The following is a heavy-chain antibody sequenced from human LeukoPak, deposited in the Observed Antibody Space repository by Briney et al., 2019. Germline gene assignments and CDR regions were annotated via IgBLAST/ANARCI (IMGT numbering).Heavy chain of an antibody. Sequence: SETLSLTCAVYGGSFSGYYWSWIRQPPGKGLEWIGEINHSGSTNYNPSLKSRVTISVDTSKNQFSLKLSSVTAADTAVYYCARVDDTWNWFDPWGQGTLVTVSS. CDR3: ARVDDTWNWFDP. CDR2: INHSGST. V-gene: IGHV4-34*01. J-gene: IGHJ5*02. CDR1: GGSFSGYY. D-gene: IGHD3-9*01.